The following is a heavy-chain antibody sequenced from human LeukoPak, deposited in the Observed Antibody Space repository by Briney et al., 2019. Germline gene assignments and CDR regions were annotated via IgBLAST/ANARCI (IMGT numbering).Heavy chain of an antibody. Sequence: PGGSLRLSCAASGLTVSSNYMSWVRQAPGKGLEWVSVIYSGGSTYYADSVKGRFTISRDNSKNTLYLQMNSLRAEDTAVYYCAKAQRITIFGVAIFTGGPHFDYWGQGTLVTVSS. V-gene: IGHV3-53*01. D-gene: IGHD3-3*01. J-gene: IGHJ4*02. CDR1: GLTVSSNY. CDR3: AKAQRITIFGVAIFTGGPHFDY. CDR2: IYSGGST.